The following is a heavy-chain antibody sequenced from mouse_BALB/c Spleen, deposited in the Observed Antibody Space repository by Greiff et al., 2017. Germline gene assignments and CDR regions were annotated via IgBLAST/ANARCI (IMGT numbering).Heavy chain of an antibody. CDR1: GYTFTSYW. D-gene: IGHD2-14*01. CDR3: ARCSYYRYDGSLDY. Sequence: VKLVESGPELVRPGASVKMSCKASGYTFTSYWMHWVKQRPGQGLEWIGIIDPSNSETRLNQKFKDKATLNVDKSSNTAYMQLSSLTSEDSAVYYCARCSYYRYDGSLDYWGQGTTLTVSS. J-gene: IGHJ2*01. V-gene: IGHV1S127*01. CDR2: IDPSNSET.